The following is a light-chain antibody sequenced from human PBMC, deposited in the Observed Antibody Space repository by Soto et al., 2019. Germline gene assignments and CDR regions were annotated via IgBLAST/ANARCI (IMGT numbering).Light chain of an antibody. Sequence: DIVMTQSPDSLSVSLGERATINCKSSQSVLYSSNNKNYLAWYQQKPGQPPKLLIYWASTRESGVPDRFSGSGSGTDFTLTIISLQAEDGAVYYCQQYYSTPTFGQGTKLEIK. V-gene: IGKV4-1*01. J-gene: IGKJ2*01. CDR2: WAS. CDR1: QSVLYSSNNKNY. CDR3: QQYYSTPT.